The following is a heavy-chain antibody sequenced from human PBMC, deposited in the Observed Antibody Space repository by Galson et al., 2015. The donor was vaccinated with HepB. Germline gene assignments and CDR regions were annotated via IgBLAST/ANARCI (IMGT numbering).Heavy chain of an antibody. CDR3: ARAAYCGGDCYLFLYGMDV. Sequence: SLRLSCAASGFTFSDYYMSWIRQAPGKGLEWVSYISSSSSYTTYADSVKGRFTISRDNAKNSLYLQMNSLRAEDTAVYYCARAAYCGGDCYLFLYGMDVWGQGTTATVSS. CDR2: ISSSSSYT. CDR1: GFTFSDYY. J-gene: IGHJ6*02. D-gene: IGHD2-21*02. V-gene: IGHV3-11*03.